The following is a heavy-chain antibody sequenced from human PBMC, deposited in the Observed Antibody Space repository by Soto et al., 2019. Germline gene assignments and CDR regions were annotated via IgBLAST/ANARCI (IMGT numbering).Heavy chain of an antibody. D-gene: IGHD3-9*01. Sequence: GGSLRLSCAASGFTFSNAWMSWVRQAPGKGLEWVGRIKSKTDGGTTDYAAPVKGRFTISRDDSKNTLYLQMNSLKTEDTAVYYCTTPSYEGGDYDILTGSAKAYYFDYWGQGTLVTVSS. V-gene: IGHV3-15*01. CDR3: TTPSYEGGDYDILTGSAKAYYFDY. J-gene: IGHJ4*02. CDR2: IKSKTDGGTT. CDR1: GFTFSNAW.